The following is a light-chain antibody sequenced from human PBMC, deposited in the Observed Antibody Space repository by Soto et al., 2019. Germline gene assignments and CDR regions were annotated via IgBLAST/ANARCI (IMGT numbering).Light chain of an antibody. Sequence: QAVVTQEPSFSVSPGETVTLTCGLNSGSVSTSYYPGWYQQTPGQAPRTLIYATNTRSSGVPDRFSGSILGNKAALTITGAQAYDESDYYCVLYLGRGIVLFGGGTTLTVL. CDR1: SGSVSTSYY. CDR3: VLYLGRGIVL. V-gene: IGLV8-61*01. J-gene: IGLJ2*01. CDR2: ATN.